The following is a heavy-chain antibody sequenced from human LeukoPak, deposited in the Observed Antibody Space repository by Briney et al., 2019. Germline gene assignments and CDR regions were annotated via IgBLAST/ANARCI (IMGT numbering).Heavy chain of an antibody. CDR1: GFTFSSYA. D-gene: IGHD2-15*01. CDR2: ISESGANT. Sequence: GGSLRLSCAASGFTFSSYAMSWVRQAPGKGLEWVSTISESGANTHYAASVKGRFTISRDDSKNTLYVQMSRLAVDDAAIYYCTLQCSGSSCRLPDVWGQGPTVTVSS. J-gene: IGHJ6*02. V-gene: IGHV3-23*01. CDR3: TLQCSGSSCRLPDV.